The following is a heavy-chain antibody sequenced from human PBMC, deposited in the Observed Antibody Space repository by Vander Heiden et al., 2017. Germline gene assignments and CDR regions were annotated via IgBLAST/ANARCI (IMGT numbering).Heavy chain of an antibody. V-gene: IGHV3-43*01. D-gene: IGHD1-26*01. Sequence: EVQLVESGGVVVQPGGSLRLSCAASGFTFDDYTMHWVRQAPGKGLEWVSLISWDGGSTYYADSGKGRFTISRDNSKNSLYMQMNSLRTEETALYYCAKDIGRGSPYDYFDYWGQGTMVTVYS. CDR3: AKDIGRGSPYDYFDY. CDR1: GFTFDDYT. CDR2: ISWDGGST. J-gene: IGHJ4*02.